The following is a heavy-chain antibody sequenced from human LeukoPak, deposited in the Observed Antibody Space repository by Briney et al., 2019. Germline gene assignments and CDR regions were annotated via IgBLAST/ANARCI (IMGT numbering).Heavy chain of an antibody. D-gene: IGHD6-6*01. CDR1: GFTFTSSA. CDR2: IVVGSGNT. CDR3: AALNPSIAARPSPD. V-gene: IGHV1-58*02. J-gene: IGHJ4*01. Sequence: SVKVSCKASGFTFTSSAMQWVRQARGQRLEWIGWIVVGSGNTNYTQKFQERVTITRDMSTSTAYMELSSLRSEDTAVYYCAALNPSIAARPSPDWGQGTLVTVSS.